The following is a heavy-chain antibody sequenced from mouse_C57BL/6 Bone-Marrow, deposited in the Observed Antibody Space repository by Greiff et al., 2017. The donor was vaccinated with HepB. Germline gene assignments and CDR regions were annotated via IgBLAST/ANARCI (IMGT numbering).Heavy chain of an antibody. CDR1: GFTFSDYG. Sequence: DVHLVESGGGLVQPGGSLKLSCAASGFTFSDYGMAWVRQAPRKGPEWVAFISNLAYSIYYADTVTGRFTISRENAKNTLYLEMSSLRSEDTAMYYCARGYYGSKTMDYWGQGTSVTVSS. CDR3: ARGYYGSKTMDY. D-gene: IGHD1-1*01. J-gene: IGHJ4*01. CDR2: ISNLAYSI. V-gene: IGHV5-15*01.